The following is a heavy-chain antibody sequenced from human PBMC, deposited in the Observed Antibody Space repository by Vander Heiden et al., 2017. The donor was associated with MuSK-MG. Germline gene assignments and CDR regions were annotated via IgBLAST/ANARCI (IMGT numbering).Heavy chain of an antibody. D-gene: IGHD3-10*01. V-gene: IGHV1-2*02. J-gene: IGHJ4*01. CDR1: GYTFTGYY. CDR2: INPNKGGT. CDR3: AELWYCSGRYVGDY. Sequence: QVQLVQSGAEVKKPGASVKVSCKASGYTFTGYYMHWVRQAPGQGLEGMGSINPNKGGTNYVLKLQGRGTRTRETSISTAYMELNSLGFDDTAVYDGAELWYCSGRYVGDYCG.